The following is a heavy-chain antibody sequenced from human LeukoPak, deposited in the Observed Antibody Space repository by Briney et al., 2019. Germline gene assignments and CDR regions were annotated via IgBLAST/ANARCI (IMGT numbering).Heavy chain of an antibody. V-gene: IGHV3-23*01. J-gene: IGHJ4*02. CDR3: AKDREKAVGATIFDH. CDR2: ISFSGRST. Sequence: GGSLRLSCAVSGFTFSDYAMSWVRQAPGKGLEWVLGISFSGRSTNYADSVKGRFIISRDNSNNTLYLQKNSLRAEDTAVYYCAKDREKAVGATIFDHWGQGTLVTVSS. D-gene: IGHD1-26*01. CDR1: GFTFSDYA.